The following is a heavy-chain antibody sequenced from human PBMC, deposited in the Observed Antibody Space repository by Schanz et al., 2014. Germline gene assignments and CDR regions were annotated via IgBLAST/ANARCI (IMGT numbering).Heavy chain of an antibody. CDR1: GYSFTEYF. D-gene: IGHD5-12*01. J-gene: IGHJ4*02. V-gene: IGHV1-2*02. Sequence: QVQLVQSGVEVKKPGASMKVSCLASGYSFTEYFLHWVRQAPGQGLEWMGWINPNSGETNYEQKFKGRVDLPSDTPISTAFMELTGLTSDDTATYFCARARYTGYDCSGYWGQGTLLIVSS. CDR3: ARARYTGYDCSGY. CDR2: INPNSGET.